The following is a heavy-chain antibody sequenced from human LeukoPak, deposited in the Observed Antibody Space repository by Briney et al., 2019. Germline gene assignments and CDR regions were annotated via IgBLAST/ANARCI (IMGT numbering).Heavy chain of an antibody. CDR3: ARVTDFWSGYYPHYFDY. D-gene: IGHD3-3*01. Sequence: PSETLSLTCTVSGYSISSGYYWGWIRQPPGKGLEWIGYIYYSGSTNYNPSLKSRVTISVDTSKNQFSLKLSSVTAADTAVYYCARVTDFWSGYYPHYFDYWGQGTLVTVSS. CDR2: IYYSGST. V-gene: IGHV4-61*01. J-gene: IGHJ4*02. CDR1: GYSISSGYY.